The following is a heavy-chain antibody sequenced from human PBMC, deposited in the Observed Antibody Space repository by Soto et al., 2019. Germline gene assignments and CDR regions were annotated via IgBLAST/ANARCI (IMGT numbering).Heavy chain of an antibody. CDR3: ARDGRLGELSCSYFDY. D-gene: IGHD3-16*02. CDR2: THHSGTA. J-gene: IGHJ4*02. Sequence: QVQLQESGPGLVKPSQTLSLTCSVSGGSIRDNRYFWSWIRQRPGKGLEWIGYTHHSGTAYYNPSLKSRLTISVDTSKNQFSLKMSSVTAADTAVYYCARDGRLGELSCSYFDYWGQGTLVTVSS. CDR1: GGSIRDNRYF. V-gene: IGHV4-31*03.